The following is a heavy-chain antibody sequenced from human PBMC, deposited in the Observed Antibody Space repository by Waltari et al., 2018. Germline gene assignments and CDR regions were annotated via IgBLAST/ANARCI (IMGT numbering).Heavy chain of an antibody. Sequence: EVQLVESGGGLVQPGGSLRLSCAASGFTFSSYSMNWVSQAPGKGLEWFSYISSSSSTIYYADSVKGRFTISRDNAKNSLYLQMNSLRAEDTAVYYCARDRSGSFDAFDIWGQGTMVTVSS. J-gene: IGHJ3*02. D-gene: IGHD3-10*01. V-gene: IGHV3-48*04. CDR1: GFTFSSYS. CDR3: ARDRSGSFDAFDI. CDR2: ISSSSSTI.